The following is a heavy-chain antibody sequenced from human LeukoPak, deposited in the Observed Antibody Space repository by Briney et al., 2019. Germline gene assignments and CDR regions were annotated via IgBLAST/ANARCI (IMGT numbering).Heavy chain of an antibody. Sequence: SQTLSLTCTVSGDSINSGGYYWGWIRQPPGKGLEWIGYIYPSGSTYFNPSLKSRVSMSVDTSKNQFSLKLSSVTAADTAVYYCAGTIAARPDLYYFDYWGQGTLVTVSS. D-gene: IGHD6-6*01. J-gene: IGHJ4*02. CDR2: IYPSGST. CDR3: AGTIAARPDLYYFDY. CDR1: GDSINSGGYY. V-gene: IGHV4-30-2*02.